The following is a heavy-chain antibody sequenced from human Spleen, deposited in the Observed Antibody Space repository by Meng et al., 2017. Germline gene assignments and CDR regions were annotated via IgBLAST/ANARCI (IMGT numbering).Heavy chain of an antibody. V-gene: IGHV3-23*01. J-gene: IGHJ4*02. Sequence: EVQLLESGGGLIQPGGSLRLSCTASGFTFSSYDMSWVRQAPGKGLEWVSGISESGGTAYYADSVKGRFTISRDNSRNTLYLQINRLRAEDTAVYFCAKEHYTGSSPDYWGQGTLVTVSS. D-gene: IGHD1-26*01. CDR2: ISESGGTA. CDR3: AKEHYTGSSPDY. CDR1: GFTFSSYD.